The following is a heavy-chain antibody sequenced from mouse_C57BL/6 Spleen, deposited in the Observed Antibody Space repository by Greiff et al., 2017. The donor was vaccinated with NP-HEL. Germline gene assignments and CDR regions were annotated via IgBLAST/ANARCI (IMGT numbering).Heavy chain of an antibody. D-gene: IGHD2-4*01. Sequence: EVKLVESGPGLVKPSQSLSLTCSVTGYSITSGYYWNWIRQFPGNKLEWMGYISYDGSNNYNPSLKNRISITRDTSKNQFFLKLNSVTTEDTATYYCARVERLHWYFDVWGTGTTVTVSS. CDR3: ARVERLHWYFDV. CDR2: ISYDGSN. CDR1: GYSITSGYY. J-gene: IGHJ1*03. V-gene: IGHV3-6*01.